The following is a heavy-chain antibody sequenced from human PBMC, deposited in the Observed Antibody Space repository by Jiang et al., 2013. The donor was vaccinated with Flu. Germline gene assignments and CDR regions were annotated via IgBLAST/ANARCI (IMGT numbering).Heavy chain of an antibody. V-gene: IGHV7-4-1*02. J-gene: IGHJ5*02. CDR2: INTNTGNP. CDR3: ARDGTGNWFDP. D-gene: IGHD3-10*01. Sequence: WMGWINTNTGNPTYAQGFTGRFVFSLDTSVSTAYLQISSLKAEDTAVYYCARDGTGNWFDPWGQGTLVTVSS.